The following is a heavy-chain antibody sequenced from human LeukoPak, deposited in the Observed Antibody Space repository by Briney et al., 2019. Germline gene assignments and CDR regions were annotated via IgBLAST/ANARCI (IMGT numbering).Heavy chain of an antibody. CDR1: GFTFSSYG. Sequence: GGSLRLSCAASGFTFSSYGMYWVRQAPGKGLVWVSRINGDGSGTSYADSVRGRFTISRDNSKNTLYLQMNSLRAEDTAVYYCAKGGLVRIQLWLRGDDAFDIWGQGTMVTVSS. J-gene: IGHJ3*02. D-gene: IGHD5-18*01. CDR3: AKGGLVRIQLWLRGDDAFDI. CDR2: INGDGSGT. V-gene: IGHV3-74*01.